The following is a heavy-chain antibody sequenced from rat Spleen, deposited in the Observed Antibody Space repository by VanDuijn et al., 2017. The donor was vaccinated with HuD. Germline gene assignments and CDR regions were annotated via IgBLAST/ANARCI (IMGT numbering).Heavy chain of an antibody. CDR3: TGSYNAGYNWFAY. D-gene: IGHD4-3*01. Sequence: QVQLKESGPGLVQSSQTLSLTCTVSGFSLISYAVNWVRQPPGKGLEWMGVIWGNGNTNYNSALKNRLNISRDTAKSQVFVKMNSLQTEDTATYYCTGSYNAGYNWFAYWSQGTLVTVSS. J-gene: IGHJ3*01. CDR2: IWGNGNT. CDR1: GFSLISYA. V-gene: IGHV2-13*01.